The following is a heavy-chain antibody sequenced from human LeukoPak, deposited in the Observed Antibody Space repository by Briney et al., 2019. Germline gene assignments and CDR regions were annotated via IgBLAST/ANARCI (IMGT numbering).Heavy chain of an antibody. V-gene: IGHV3-21*01. Sequence: GGSLRPSCSASGFTFSSYAMSWVRQAPGKGLEGVSTMSSSSSSSSYIYYADSVEVRFTVSRDNAKNSLYLQMNSLRAEDTAIYYCARAGTAARLGMGFDSWGLGTLVTVSS. D-gene: IGHD6-6*01. CDR3: ARAGTAARLGMGFDS. J-gene: IGHJ4*02. CDR1: GFTFSSYA. CDR2: MSSSSSSSSYI.